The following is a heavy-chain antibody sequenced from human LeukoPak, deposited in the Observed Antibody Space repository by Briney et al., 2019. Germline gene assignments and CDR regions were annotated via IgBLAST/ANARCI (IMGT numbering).Heavy chain of an antibody. D-gene: IGHD1-1*01. Sequence: GGSLRLSCAASGFTFSSYEMNWVRQAPGKGLEWVSYISSSGSTIYYADSVKGRFTISRDNAKNSLYLQMNSLRAEDTAVYYCARDYLVGGTDAFDIWGQGTMVTVSS. J-gene: IGHJ3*02. CDR1: GFTFSSYE. CDR3: ARDYLVGGTDAFDI. CDR2: ISSSGSTI. V-gene: IGHV3-48*03.